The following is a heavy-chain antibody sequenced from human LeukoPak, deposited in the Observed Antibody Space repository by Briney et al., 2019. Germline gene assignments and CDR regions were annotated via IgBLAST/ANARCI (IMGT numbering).Heavy chain of an antibody. CDR2: ISSSGGST. CDR1: VFTFSSYA. J-gene: IGHJ5*02. CDR3: AKDRGRATYYDILTGYYDVVWFDP. Sequence: GGSLRLSYAAPVFTFSSYAVSWVRDAPGEGLGWVSAISSSGGSTYYADSVKGRFTISRDNSKSTLYLQMNGLRAEDTDVYYCAKDRGRATYYDILTGYYDVVWFDPWGQGTLVTVSS. D-gene: IGHD3-9*01. V-gene: IGHV3-23*01.